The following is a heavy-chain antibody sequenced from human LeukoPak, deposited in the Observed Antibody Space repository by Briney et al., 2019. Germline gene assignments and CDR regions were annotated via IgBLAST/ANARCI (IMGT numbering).Heavy chain of an antibody. CDR3: ATARAARPIWFVP. CDR1: GYTFTGYY. Sequence: ASVKVSCKASGYTFTGYYMHWVRQAPGQGLEWMGRINPNSGGTNYAQKFQGRVTMTRDTSISTAYMELSSLRSEDTAVYYCATARAARPIWFVPWGQGTLVTVSS. D-gene: IGHD6-6*01. V-gene: IGHV1-2*06. J-gene: IGHJ5*02. CDR2: INPNSGGT.